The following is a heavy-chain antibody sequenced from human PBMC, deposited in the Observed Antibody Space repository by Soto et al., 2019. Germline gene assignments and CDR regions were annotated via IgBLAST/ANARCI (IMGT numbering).Heavy chain of an antibody. J-gene: IGHJ5*01. CDR3: TTIIGQSAAGCS. Sequence: GGSLRLSCAGSGFIFANAWMNWVRQAPGKGLEWVGRLKSKYVGGTTDYGAPVKGRFTISRDDSKNTLYLQMDSLRIEDTAIYYCTTIIGQSAAGCSWGHGTLVTVSS. CDR2: LKSKYVGGTT. CDR1: GFIFANAW. D-gene: IGHD6-13*01. V-gene: IGHV3-15*07.